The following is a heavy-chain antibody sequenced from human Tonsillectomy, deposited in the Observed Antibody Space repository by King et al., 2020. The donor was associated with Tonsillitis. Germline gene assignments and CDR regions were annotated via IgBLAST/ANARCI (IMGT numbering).Heavy chain of an antibody. J-gene: IGHJ5*02. CDR2: IYYSGST. V-gene: IGHV4-59*01. Sequence: QLQESGPGLVKPSATLSLTCTVSGGSISSDYWNWIRQPPGKGLEWIGYIYYSGSTNYNPSLKSRVTISADTSKNQFSLKLSSVTAADTAVYYCARTDYGWATGWFDPWGQGTLVTVSS. D-gene: IGHD4-17*01. CDR1: GGSISSDY. CDR3: ARTDYGWATGWFDP.